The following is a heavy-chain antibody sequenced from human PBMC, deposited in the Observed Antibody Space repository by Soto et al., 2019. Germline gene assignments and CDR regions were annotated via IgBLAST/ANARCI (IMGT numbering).Heavy chain of an antibody. D-gene: IGHD2-21*01. CDR1: GGTFSTYS. CDR3: TIGSWSGEVFDI. CDR2: IIPMLGIA. Sequence: QVQLVQSGAEVKKPGSSVKVSCKDSGGTFSTYSMFWVRQAPGQGLEWMGRIIPMLGIANHAQRFHDRVTITEDKSTATAHMELSSLRSEDTALYYCTIGSWSGEVFDIWGQGTMVTVSS. J-gene: IGHJ3*02. V-gene: IGHV1-69*02.